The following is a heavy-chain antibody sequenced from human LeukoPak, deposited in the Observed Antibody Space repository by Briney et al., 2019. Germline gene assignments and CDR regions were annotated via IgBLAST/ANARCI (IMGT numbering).Heavy chain of an antibody. CDR3: ARDLLAGLDYDSSGPTPQGAFDI. J-gene: IGHJ3*02. CDR1: GGSISSSSYY. V-gene: IGHV4-39*07. CDR2: IYYSGST. Sequence: PSETLSLTCTVSGGSISSSSYYWGWIRQPPGKGLEWIGSIYYSGSTYYNPSLKSRVTISVDTSKNQFSLKLSSVTAADTAVYYCARDLLAGLDYDSSGPTPQGAFDIWGQGTMVTVSS. D-gene: IGHD3-22*01.